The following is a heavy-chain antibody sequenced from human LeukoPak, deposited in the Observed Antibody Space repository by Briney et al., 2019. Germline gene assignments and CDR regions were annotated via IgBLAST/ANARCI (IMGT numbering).Heavy chain of an antibody. CDR1: GYSFTSYW. CDR3: ARSSSGWYWAFDI. D-gene: IGHD6-19*01. J-gene: IGHJ3*02. CDR2: IYPGDSDT. V-gene: IGHV5-51*01. Sequence: GESLKISCKGSGYSFTSYWIGWVRQMPGKGLEWMGIIYPGDSDTRYSPSFQGQVTISADKSISTAYLQWSSLKASDTAMCYCARSSSGWYWAFDIWGQGTMVTVSS.